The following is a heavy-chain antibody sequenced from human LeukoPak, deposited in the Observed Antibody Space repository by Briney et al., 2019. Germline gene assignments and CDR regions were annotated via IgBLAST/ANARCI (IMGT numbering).Heavy chain of an antibody. CDR2: INHSGST. CDR1: GGSFSGYY. CDR3: DSHYYGSGSYQAFDI. Sequence: SETLSLTCAVYGGSFSGYYWSWIRQPPGKGLEWIGEINHSGSTNYNPSLKSRVTISVDTSKNQFSLKLSSVTAADTAVYYCDSHYYGSGSYQAFDIWGQGTMVTVSS. J-gene: IGHJ3*02. V-gene: IGHV4-34*01. D-gene: IGHD3-10*01.